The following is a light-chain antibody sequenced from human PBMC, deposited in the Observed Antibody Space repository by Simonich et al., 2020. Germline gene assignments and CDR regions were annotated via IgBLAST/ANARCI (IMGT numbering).Light chain of an antibody. CDR3: QTWGTGIVV. Sequence: QLLLTQSPSASASLGASVKLTCTLSSGHSSHAIAWHQQQPSKGPRYLLRLNSDGSHSKGDGIPARFSGSSSGAERYLTISSLQSEDEADYYCQTWGTGIVVFGGGTKLTVL. CDR2: LNSDGSH. V-gene: IGLV4-69*01. CDR1: SGHSSHA. J-gene: IGLJ2*01.